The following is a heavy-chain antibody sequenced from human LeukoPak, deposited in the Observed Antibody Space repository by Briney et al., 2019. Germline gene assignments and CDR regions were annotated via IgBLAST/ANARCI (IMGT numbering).Heavy chain of an antibody. D-gene: IGHD6-19*01. V-gene: IGHV3-7*05. CDR3: ARVTAVAAVYFFDY. J-gene: IGHJ4*02. CDR2: IKEDGREK. Sequence: GGSLRLSCAVSGFTFSSYWMSWVRQAPGKGLEWVANIKEDGREKYYVDSVKGRFTISRDNAKNSLYLQMNSLRGEDTAVYYCARVTAVAAVYFFDYWGQGTLVTVSS. CDR1: GFTFSSYW.